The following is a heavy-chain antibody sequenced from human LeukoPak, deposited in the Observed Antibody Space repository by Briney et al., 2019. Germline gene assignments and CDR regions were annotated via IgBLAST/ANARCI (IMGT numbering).Heavy chain of an antibody. CDR2: INHSGST. V-gene: IGHV4-34*01. D-gene: IGHD4-23*01. CDR1: GESFSGYY. J-gene: IGHJ5*02. Sequence: PSETLSLTCAVYGESFSGYYWSWVRQPPGKVLEWLGEINHSGSTNYNPSLKSRVTISVDTSKNQFSLKLSAVTAADTAVYYCARERDGGSFDPWGQGTLVTVSS. CDR3: ARERDGGSFDP.